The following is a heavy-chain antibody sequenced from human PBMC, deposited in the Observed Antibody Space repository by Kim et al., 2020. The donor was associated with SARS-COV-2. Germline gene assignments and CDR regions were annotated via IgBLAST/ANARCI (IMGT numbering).Heavy chain of an antibody. Sequence: PSLKSRVTMSVDTSKNQFSLKLSSVTAADTAVYYCARDYDFWSGYYYMDVWGKGTTVTVSS. V-gene: IGHV4-4*07. J-gene: IGHJ6*03. CDR3: ARDYDFWSGYYYMDV. D-gene: IGHD3-3*01.